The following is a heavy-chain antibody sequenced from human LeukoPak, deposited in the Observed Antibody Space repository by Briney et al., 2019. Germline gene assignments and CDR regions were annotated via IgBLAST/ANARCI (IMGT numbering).Heavy chain of an antibody. CDR2: ISDSGGAT. J-gene: IGHJ4*02. CDR1: GFMFSNYP. Sequence: PVGSLRLSCAASGFMFSNYPMIWIRQAPGKGLEWVSIISDSGGATYYADSVKGRFTISRDNSKNALYLQMNSVRAEDEAVYYCAKDIASRITIFGVVSQWGQGTLVTVSS. CDR3: AKDIASRITIFGVVSQ. D-gene: IGHD3-3*01. V-gene: IGHV3-23*01.